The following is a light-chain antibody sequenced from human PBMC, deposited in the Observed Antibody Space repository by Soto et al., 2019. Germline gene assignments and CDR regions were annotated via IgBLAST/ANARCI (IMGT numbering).Light chain of an antibody. V-gene: IGKV3-20*01. CDR2: GAS. J-gene: IGKJ5*01. CDR3: QQYGSSPIT. Sequence: EIVLTQSPGTLSLSPGERATLSCRASQSVSSSNLAWYQQKRGRAPRLLIHGASSRATGVTDRVSGSGSGTDFTLTISRLEPEDVAVYYCQQYGSSPITFGQGKRLESK. CDR1: QSVSSSN.